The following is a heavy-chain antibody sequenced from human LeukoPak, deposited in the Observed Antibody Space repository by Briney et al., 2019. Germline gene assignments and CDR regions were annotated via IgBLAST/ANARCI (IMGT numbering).Heavy chain of an antibody. J-gene: IGHJ4*02. V-gene: IGHV3-30*18. D-gene: IGHD6-13*01. CDR1: GFTFSSYG. CDR2: VSYDGSNK. Sequence: GGSLRLSCAASGFTFSSYGMHWVRQAPGKGLEWVAVVSYDGSNKYYADSVKGRFTISRDNSKNTLYLQMNSLRAEDTAVYYCAKPLVRGDYWGQGTLVTVSS. CDR3: AKPLVRGDY.